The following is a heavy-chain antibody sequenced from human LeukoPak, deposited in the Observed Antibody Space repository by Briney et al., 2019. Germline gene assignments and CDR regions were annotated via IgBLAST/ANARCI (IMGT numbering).Heavy chain of an antibody. V-gene: IGHV4-59*08. CDR1: GGSISSYY. D-gene: IGHD2-21*01. CDR2: MYYGGST. Sequence: SETLSLTCTVSGGSISSYYWSWIRQPPAKGLEWIGYMYYGGSTNYNPSVKSRVTISGDTSKNQFSLKLTSVTAADTAVYFCARHSTRGGDFDYWGQGTLVTVSS. J-gene: IGHJ4*02. CDR3: ARHSTRGGDFDY.